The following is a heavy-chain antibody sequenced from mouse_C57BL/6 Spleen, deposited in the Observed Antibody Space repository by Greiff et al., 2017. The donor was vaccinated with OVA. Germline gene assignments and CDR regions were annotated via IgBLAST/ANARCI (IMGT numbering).Heavy chain of an antibody. V-gene: IGHV1-64*01. CDR3: AREGYDGRRDYAMDY. CDR1: GYTFTSYW. D-gene: IGHD2-14*01. CDR2: IHPNSGST. J-gene: IGHJ4*01. Sequence: QVQLQQPGAELVKPGASVKLSCKASGYTFTSYWMHWVKQRPGQGLEWIGMIHPNSGSTNYNEKFKSKATLTVDKSSSTAYMQLSSLTSEDSAVYYCAREGYDGRRDYAMDYWGQGTSVTVSS.